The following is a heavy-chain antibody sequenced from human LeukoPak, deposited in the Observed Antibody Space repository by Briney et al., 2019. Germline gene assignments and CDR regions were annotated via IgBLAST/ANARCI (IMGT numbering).Heavy chain of an antibody. D-gene: IGHD2-21*01. J-gene: IGHJ6*03. V-gene: IGHV3-7*01. CDR3: ARGRTPYCGGDCYSYYYYMDV. CDR1: GFTFSSYW. Sequence: GGSLRLSCAASGFTFSSYWMSWVRQAPGKGLEWVANIKQDGSEKYYVDSVKGRFTISRDNAKSSLYLQMNSLRAEDTAVYYCARGRTPYCGGDCYSYYYYMDVWGKGNTVTVSS. CDR2: IKQDGSEK.